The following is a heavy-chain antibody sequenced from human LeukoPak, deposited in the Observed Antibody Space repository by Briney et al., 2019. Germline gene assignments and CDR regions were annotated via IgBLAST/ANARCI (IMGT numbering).Heavy chain of an antibody. V-gene: IGHV1-69*13. J-gene: IGHJ5*02. CDR2: IIPIFGTA. D-gene: IGHD3-10*01. Sequence: ASVKVSCKASGGTFSSYAISWVRQAPGQGLEWMGGIIPIFGTANYAQKFQGRVTITADESTSTAYMELSSLRSEDTAVYFCARGDEVRALDLWGQGTLVTVSS. CDR1: GGTFSSYA. CDR3: ARGDEVRALDL.